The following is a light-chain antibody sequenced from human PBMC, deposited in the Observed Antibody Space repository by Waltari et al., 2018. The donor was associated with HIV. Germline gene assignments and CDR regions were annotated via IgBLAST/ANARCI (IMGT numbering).Light chain of an antibody. CDR2: ADS. V-gene: IGKV1-39*01. CDR1: QSISGY. Sequence: DIQMTQSPSSLSASIGDRVTITCRASQSISGYLNWYRQKPGKAPEVLIYADSSLQSGVPSRFSASGSGTDFTLTISSLHPEDIATYYCQHTYKTHTFGQGTTVEIK. J-gene: IGKJ1*01. CDR3: QHTYKTHT.